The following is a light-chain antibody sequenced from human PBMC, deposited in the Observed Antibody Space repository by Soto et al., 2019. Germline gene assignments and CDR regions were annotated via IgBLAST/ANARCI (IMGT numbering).Light chain of an antibody. J-gene: IGLJ2*01. CDR1: SSNIGSNT. Sequence: QSALTQPPSASGTPGQRVTISCSGSSSNIGSNTVNWYQQLPGTAPKLLIYNNNLRPSGVPDRFSGSKSGTSASLAISGLQSEDEADYYCAAWDDSLNGPVFGGGTQLTVL. CDR3: AAWDDSLNGPV. V-gene: IGLV1-44*01. CDR2: NNN.